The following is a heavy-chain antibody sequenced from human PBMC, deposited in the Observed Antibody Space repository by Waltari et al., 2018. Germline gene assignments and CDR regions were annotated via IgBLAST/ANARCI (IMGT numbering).Heavy chain of an antibody. CDR2: INQDGSEK. Sequence: DVQLVESGGVLVQPGESLRLSCAVSGFTFSGSWMSWVRRAPGKGLGWVANINQDGSEKYYVDSVMGRFSISRDNAKNSLFLQMNSLRAEDTAVYYCAKGKRAPDYWGQGTLVTVSS. CDR3: AKGKRAPDY. CDR1: GFTFSGSW. J-gene: IGHJ4*02. V-gene: IGHV3-7*01.